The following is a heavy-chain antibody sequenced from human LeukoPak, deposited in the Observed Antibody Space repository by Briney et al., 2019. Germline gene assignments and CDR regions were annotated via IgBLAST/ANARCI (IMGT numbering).Heavy chain of an antibody. CDR1: GGSISSSDYY. J-gene: IGHJ5*02. Sequence: PSETLSLTCTVSGGSISSSDYYWGWIRQPPGKGLEWIGEINHSRSTKDNPSLKSRLTISVDTSKNQFSLKLSSVTAADTAVYYCARGRKQWLVLSGNWFDPWGQGTLVTVSS. V-gene: IGHV4-39*07. CDR2: INHSRST. D-gene: IGHD6-19*01. CDR3: ARGRKQWLVLSGNWFDP.